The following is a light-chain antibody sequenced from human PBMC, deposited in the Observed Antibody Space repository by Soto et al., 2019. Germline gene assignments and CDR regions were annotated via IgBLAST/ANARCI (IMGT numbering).Light chain of an antibody. CDR2: GAS. CDR1: QSVNSH. CDR3: QQYDNWPPFT. Sequence: EIVMTQSPATLSVSPGERATLSCRASQSVNSHLAWYQQKPGQAPRLLIYGASYRATGIPARFSGSGSGTDFTLTISSLQSEDFAVYYCQQYDNWPPFTFGPGTQVDIK. V-gene: IGKV3-15*01. J-gene: IGKJ3*01.